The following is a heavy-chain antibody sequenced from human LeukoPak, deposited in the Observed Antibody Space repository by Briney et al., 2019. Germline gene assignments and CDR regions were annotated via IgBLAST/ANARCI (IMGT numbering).Heavy chain of an antibody. J-gene: IGHJ4*02. D-gene: IGHD6-19*01. V-gene: IGHV3-30*18. CDR2: ISYDGSNK. Sequence: PGGSLRLSCAASGFTFSSYGMHWVRQAPGKGLEWVAVISYDGSNKYYADSVKGRFTISRDNSKNTLYLQMNGLRAEDTAVYYCAKSSGWWEIDYWGQGTLVTVSS. CDR3: AKSSGWWEIDY. CDR1: GFTFSSYG.